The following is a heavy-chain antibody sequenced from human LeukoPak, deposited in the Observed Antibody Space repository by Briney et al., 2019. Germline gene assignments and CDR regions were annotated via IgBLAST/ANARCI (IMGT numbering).Heavy chain of an antibody. CDR1: GGSIRSYY. CDR2: IYASGST. V-gene: IGHV4-4*07. CDR3: ARARAYIYDSSSYYSDAFDI. Sequence: KSSETLSLTCTVSGGSIRSYYWSWIRQPAGKGLEWIGRIYASGSTNYNPSLKSRVTMSADTSKNQFSLKLTSVTAADTAVYYCARARAYIYDSSSYYSDAFDIWGQGTMVTVSS. J-gene: IGHJ3*02. D-gene: IGHD3-22*01.